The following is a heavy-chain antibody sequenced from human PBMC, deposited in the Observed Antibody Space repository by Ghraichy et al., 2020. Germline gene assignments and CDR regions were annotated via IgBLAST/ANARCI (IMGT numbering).Heavy chain of an antibody. CDR1: GYSFNSYW. D-gene: IGHD4-23*01. V-gene: IGHV5-51*01. CDR2: IYPGDSDT. CDR3: AASTTVVNAWYFDL. Sequence: GESLNISCKGSGYSFNSYWIGWVRQMPGKGLEWMGIIYPGDSDTRYSPSFQGQVTISADKSISTAHLQWSSLKASDTAMYYCAASTTVVNAWYFDLWGRGTLVTVSS. J-gene: IGHJ2*01.